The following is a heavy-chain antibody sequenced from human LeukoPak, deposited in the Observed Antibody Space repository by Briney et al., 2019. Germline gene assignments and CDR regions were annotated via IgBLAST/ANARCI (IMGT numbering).Heavy chain of an antibody. Sequence: PGGSLRLSCAASGFSVSSNYMSWVRQAPGKGLEWVSVLYSGGSTYYADSVKGRFTISRDVSKNTLYLLMNSLRGDDTAVYYCARGISTSGWLDYWGQGTLVTVSS. D-gene: IGHD6-19*01. CDR1: GFSVSSNY. CDR3: ARGISTSGWLDY. J-gene: IGHJ4*02. V-gene: IGHV3-53*01. CDR2: LYSGGST.